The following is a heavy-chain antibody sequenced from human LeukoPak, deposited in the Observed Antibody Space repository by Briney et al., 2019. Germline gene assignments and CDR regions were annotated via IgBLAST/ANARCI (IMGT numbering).Heavy chain of an antibody. J-gene: IGHJ4*02. Sequence: ASVKVTCKASGGTFSSYAISWVRQAPGQGLEWMGGIIPIFGTANYAQKFQGRVTITADESTSTAYMELSSLRSEDTAVYYCARSRTEGFLEEIDHFDYWGQGTLVTVSS. D-gene: IGHD3-3*01. V-gene: IGHV1-69*13. CDR3: ARSRTEGFLEEIDHFDY. CDR1: GGTFSSYA. CDR2: IIPIFGTA.